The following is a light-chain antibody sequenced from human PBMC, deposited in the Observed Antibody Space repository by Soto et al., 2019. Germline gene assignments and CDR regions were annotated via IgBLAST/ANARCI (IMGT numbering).Light chain of an antibody. V-gene: IGLV2-23*01. CDR2: EGS. Sequence: QSALTQPASVSGSPGQSITISCTGTSSDVGSYNLVSWYQQHPGKAPQFMIYEGSKRPSGVSNRFSGSKSGNTASLTISGLQAEDEADYYCCSYAGSSTYVFGTGTKLTVL. CDR1: SSDVGSYNL. J-gene: IGLJ1*01. CDR3: CSYAGSSTYV.